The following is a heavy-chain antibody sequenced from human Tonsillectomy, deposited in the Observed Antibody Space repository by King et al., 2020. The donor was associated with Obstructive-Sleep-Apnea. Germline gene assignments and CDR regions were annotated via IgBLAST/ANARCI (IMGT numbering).Heavy chain of an antibody. J-gene: IGHJ3*02. D-gene: IGHD3-22*01. CDR3: ARHGDSSGYYSSRDDAFDI. Sequence: VQLQESGPGLVKPSETLSLSCSVSGGSVSIYYWSWIRQPPGKWLEWIGYVYNSGTTNYNPSLKSRVTISVDTSKNQLSLKLSPVTAADTGVYFCARHGDSSGYYSSRDDAFDIWGQGTVVTVSS. CDR2: VYNSGTT. V-gene: IGHV4-59*08. CDR1: GGSVSIYY.